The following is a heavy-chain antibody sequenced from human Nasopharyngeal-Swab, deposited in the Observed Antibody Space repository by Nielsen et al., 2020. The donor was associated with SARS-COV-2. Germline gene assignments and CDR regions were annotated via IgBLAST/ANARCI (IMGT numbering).Heavy chain of an antibody. J-gene: IGHJ6*02. CDR1: GSTFRRCS. V-gene: IGHV3-23*01. Sequence: GESLKISCAATGSTFRRCSMSWVRQAPGKGLEWVSAISASGSSTYCADSVKGRFTISRDNSQNTLYLQMSSLRVEDTAVYYCAKESGSYLYYYYGMDVWGQGTTVTVSS. CDR3: AKESGSYLYYYYGMDV. D-gene: IGHD1-26*01. CDR2: ISASGSST.